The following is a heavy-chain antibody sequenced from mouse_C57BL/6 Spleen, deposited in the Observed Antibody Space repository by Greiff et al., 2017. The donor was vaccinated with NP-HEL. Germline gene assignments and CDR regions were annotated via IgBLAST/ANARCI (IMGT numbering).Heavy chain of an antibody. Sequence: VQLQQSGAELVKPGASVKISCKASGYAFSSYWMNWVKQRPGKGLEWIGQIYPGDGDTNYNGKFKGKATLTADKSSSTAYMQLSSLTSEDSAVYFCASGNWDEGYAMDYWGQGTSVTVSS. D-gene: IGHD4-1*01. V-gene: IGHV1-80*01. CDR3: ASGNWDEGYAMDY. J-gene: IGHJ4*01. CDR2: IYPGDGDT. CDR1: GYAFSSYW.